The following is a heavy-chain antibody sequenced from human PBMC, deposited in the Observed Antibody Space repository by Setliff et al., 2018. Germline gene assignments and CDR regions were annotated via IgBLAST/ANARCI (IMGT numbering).Heavy chain of an antibody. Sequence: GASVKVSCKASGYTFTSYDINWVRQATGQGLEWMGWINPNTGYTAYAQKFQGRVTMTRNTSINTAYLEVTTLRSEDTAMYYCARDLSGSGTLDLWGQGTLVTVSS. V-gene: IGHV1-8*02. D-gene: IGHD3-10*01. CDR2: INPNTGYT. CDR3: ARDLSGSGTLDL. CDR1: GYTFTSYD. J-gene: IGHJ5*02.